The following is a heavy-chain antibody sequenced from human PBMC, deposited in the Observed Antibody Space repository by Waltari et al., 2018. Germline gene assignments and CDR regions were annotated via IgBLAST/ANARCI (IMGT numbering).Heavy chain of an antibody. Sequence: EVQLVESGGGLVQPGGSLRLSCAASGFTFSSSWMSWVRQAPGKGLEWVANIKQDGSEKYYVDSVKGRFTISRDNAKNSLYLQMNSLRAEDTAVYYCARAGSSSWYSYYFDYWGQGTLVTVSS. CDR1: GFTFSSSW. J-gene: IGHJ4*02. V-gene: IGHV3-7*01. D-gene: IGHD6-13*01. CDR2: IKQDGSEK. CDR3: ARAGSSSWYSYYFDY.